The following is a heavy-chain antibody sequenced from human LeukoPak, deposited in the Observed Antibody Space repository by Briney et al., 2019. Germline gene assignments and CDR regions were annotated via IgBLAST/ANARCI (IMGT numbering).Heavy chain of an antibody. J-gene: IGHJ4*02. D-gene: IGHD1-1*01. CDR3: AKAFTYNWNGGGLYFDY. CDR2: ISGSGGST. CDR1: GFTFSSYA. V-gene: IGHV3-23*01. Sequence: PGGSLRLSCAASGFTFSSYAMSWVRQAPGKGLEWVSAISGSGGSTYYADSVKGRFTISRDNSKNTLYLQMNSLRAEDTAVYYCAKAFTYNWNGGGLYFDYWGQGTLVTVSS.